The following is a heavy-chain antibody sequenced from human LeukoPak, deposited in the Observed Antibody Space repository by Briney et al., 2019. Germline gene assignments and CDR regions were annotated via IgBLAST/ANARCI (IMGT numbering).Heavy chain of an antibody. CDR3: ARANSGYDGGYYYYYYYMDV. Sequence: PGGSLLLSCAASGFTFSSYWMSWVRQAPGKGLEWVANIKQDGSEKYYVDSVKGRFTISRDNAKNSLYLQMNSLRAEDTAVYYCARANSGYDGGYYYYYYYMDVWGKGTTVTVSS. J-gene: IGHJ6*03. CDR2: IKQDGSEK. CDR1: GFTFSSYW. V-gene: IGHV3-7*04. D-gene: IGHD5-12*01.